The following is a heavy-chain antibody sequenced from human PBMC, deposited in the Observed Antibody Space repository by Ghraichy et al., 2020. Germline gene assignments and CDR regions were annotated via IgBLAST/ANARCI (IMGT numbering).Heavy chain of an antibody. D-gene: IGHD3-9*01. CDR1: GYTFSDYY. J-gene: IGHJ4*02. Sequence: ASVKVSCKASGYTFSDYYMHWVRQAPGQGLEWMGWINPRNGGTSSAQKFQGRVTMTTDKSISTIYMELRNLRADDTVVYYCARPFIATAYSPFDYWGQGTLVPVSS. CDR2: INPRNGGT. V-gene: IGHV1-2*02. CDR3: ARPFIATAYSPFDY.